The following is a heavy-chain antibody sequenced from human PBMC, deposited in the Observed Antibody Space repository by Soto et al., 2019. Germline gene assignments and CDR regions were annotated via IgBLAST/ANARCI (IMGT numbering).Heavy chain of an antibody. D-gene: IGHD2-8*01. CDR1: GFTFISYG. Sequence: QVQVVESGGGVVQPGRSLRLSCAASGFTFISYGMHWVRQAPGKGLEWGAVISYDGSKKYYADSVKGRFTISRDNSKNTLYLQMNSLRAEDTALYYCAKGSLYCTNGVCYAESWGQGTLVTVSS. V-gene: IGHV3-30*18. CDR2: ISYDGSKK. CDR3: AKGSLYCTNGVCYAES. J-gene: IGHJ5*02.